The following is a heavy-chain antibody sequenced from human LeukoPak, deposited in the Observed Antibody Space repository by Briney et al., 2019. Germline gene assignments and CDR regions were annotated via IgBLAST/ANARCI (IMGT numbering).Heavy chain of an antibody. CDR1: GFIFSSFW. V-gene: IGHV3-7*03. CDR2: IKQDGSEK. J-gene: IGHJ4*02. CDR3: ARLYASGSSPFDY. Sequence: PGGSLRLSCAASGFIFSSFWMNWVRQAPGKGLEWVATIKQDGSEKYYVDSVRGRITISRDNAKNSLYLQMNSLRAEDTAVYYCARLYASGSSPFDYWGQGTLVTVSS. D-gene: IGHD3-10*01.